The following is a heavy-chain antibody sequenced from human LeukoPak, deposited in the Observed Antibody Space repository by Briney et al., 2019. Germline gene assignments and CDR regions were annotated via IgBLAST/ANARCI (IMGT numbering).Heavy chain of an antibody. CDR1: GFTFSSYW. CDR3: ARVVGATAPFDFY. Sequence: GGSLRLSCAASGFTFSSYWMHWVRQAPGKGLVWVSRINSDGSTTSYADSVKGRFTISRDNAKNTLYLQMNSLRAEDTAVYYCARVVGATAPFDFYWGQGTLVTVSS. J-gene: IGHJ4*02. CDR2: INSDGSTT. V-gene: IGHV3-74*01. D-gene: IGHD1-26*01.